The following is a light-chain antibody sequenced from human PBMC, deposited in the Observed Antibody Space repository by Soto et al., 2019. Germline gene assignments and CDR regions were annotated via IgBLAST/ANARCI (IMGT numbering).Light chain of an antibody. V-gene: IGKV1-39*01. CDR2: AAS. J-gene: IGKJ4*01. CDR1: QNIDNF. CDR3: QQSNSTPLT. Sequence: DIQMTQSPSSLSVSVGDRVTITCRASQNIDNFLNWYQQKPGKAPKVLIYAASSLQSGVPARFSGSGSGTDFTLTISSLQPEDFATYYCQQSNSTPLTFGGGTKVDIK.